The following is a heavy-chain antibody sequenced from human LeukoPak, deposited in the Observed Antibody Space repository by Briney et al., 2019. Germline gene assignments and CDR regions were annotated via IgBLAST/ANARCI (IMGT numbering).Heavy chain of an antibody. CDR1: GFTFSSYS. Sequence: GGSLRLSCAASGFTFSSYSMYWVRQAPGKGLEWVSSISSSSSYIYYADSVKGRFTISRDNAKNSLYLQMNSLRAEDTAVYYCARSQLGGKYYLDYWGQGTLVTVSS. D-gene: IGHD7-27*01. CDR3: ARSQLGGKYYLDY. J-gene: IGHJ4*02. CDR2: ISSSSSYI. V-gene: IGHV3-21*01.